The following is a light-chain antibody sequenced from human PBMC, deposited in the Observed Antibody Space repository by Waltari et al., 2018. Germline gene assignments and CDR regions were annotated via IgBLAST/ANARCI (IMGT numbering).Light chain of an antibody. CDR2: DSS. V-gene: IGKV3-20*01. CDR1: ESVRRA. Sequence: EVVLTHSPGTLSLSPGERATLPCRTSESVRRALIWYQQKPGQAPRLLIYDSSTRATGVPDRFSGSGFGTDFSLTISRLEPEDFAVYYCQHNVRLPVTFGQGTRVEIK. J-gene: IGKJ1*01. CDR3: QHNVRLPVT.